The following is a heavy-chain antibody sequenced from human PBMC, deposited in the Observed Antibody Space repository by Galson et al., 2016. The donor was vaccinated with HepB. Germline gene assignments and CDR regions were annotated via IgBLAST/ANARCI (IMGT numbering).Heavy chain of an antibody. CDR1: GFSVSRNY. V-gene: IGHV3-53*01. Sequence: LRLSCAASGFSVSRNYMSWVRQAPGKGLEWVSVIYSGGFTYYANSVKGRFTASRDNSKNILYLQMNSLKAEDTAVYYCARRVAATLEDAFDIWGQGTVVTVSS. CDR3: ARRVAATLEDAFDI. D-gene: IGHD1-26*01. CDR2: IYSGGFT. J-gene: IGHJ3*02.